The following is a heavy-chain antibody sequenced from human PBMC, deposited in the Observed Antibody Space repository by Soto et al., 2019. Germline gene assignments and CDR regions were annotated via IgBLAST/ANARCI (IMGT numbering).Heavy chain of an antibody. V-gene: IGHV3-30*18. CDR3: AKGAGRAADSYYMDV. J-gene: IGHJ6*03. Sequence: GESLKISCAASGFTFSSYGMHWVRQAPGRGLEWVTVISYDGGNKYYADSVKGRFTISRDNSKNTLYLQMNSLRAEDTAVYYCAKGAGRAADSYYMDVWGKGTTVTVSS. D-gene: IGHD1-1*01. CDR2: ISYDGGNK. CDR1: GFTFSSYG.